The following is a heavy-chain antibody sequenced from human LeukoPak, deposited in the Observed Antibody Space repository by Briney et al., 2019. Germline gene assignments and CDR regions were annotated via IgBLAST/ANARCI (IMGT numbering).Heavy chain of an antibody. D-gene: IGHD2-15*01. Sequence: PGGSLRLSCTVSGFSLSSYAMSWVRRAPGKGVEWVSATSSSDAGKYYADSVRGRFTISRDNPRNTMYLQMNSLRAEDAAVYYCAKAPVTSCRGAFCYPFDSWGQGTVVTVSS. J-gene: IGHJ4*02. CDR3: AKAPVTSCRGAFCYPFDS. CDR2: TSSSDAGK. V-gene: IGHV3-23*01. CDR1: GFSLSSYA.